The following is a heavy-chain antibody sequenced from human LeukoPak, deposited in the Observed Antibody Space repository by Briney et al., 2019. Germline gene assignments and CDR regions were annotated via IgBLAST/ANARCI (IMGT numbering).Heavy chain of an antibody. J-gene: IGHJ4*02. CDR2: ISSSGSTI. CDR1: GFTFSSYE. V-gene: IGHV3-48*03. D-gene: IGHD3-9*01. Sequence: GGSLRLSCAASGFTFSSYEMNWVRQAPGKGLEWVSYISSSGSTIYYADSVKGRFTISRDNAKNSLYLQMNSLRAEDTAVYYCARVDWKGFDYWGQGTLVTVSS. CDR3: ARVDWKGFDY.